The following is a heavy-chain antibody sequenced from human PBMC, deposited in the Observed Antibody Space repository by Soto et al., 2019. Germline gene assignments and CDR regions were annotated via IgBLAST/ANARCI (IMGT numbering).Heavy chain of an antibody. CDR1: GASVSSSLW. D-gene: IGHD2-2*01. CDR2: IYHVGFT. CDR3: ARIRPPTSTTPAAILYYFDY. J-gene: IGHJ4*02. Sequence: QVHLQESGPGLVKPSGTLSLTCGVSGASVSSSLWWTWVRQPPVKGLEWIGDIYHVGFTSYNPSLKSGVIMSMDPSRNQFCLKMSSVTAADAAVYYCARIRPPTSTTPAAILYYFDYRGQGSLVTVS. V-gene: IGHV4-4*02.